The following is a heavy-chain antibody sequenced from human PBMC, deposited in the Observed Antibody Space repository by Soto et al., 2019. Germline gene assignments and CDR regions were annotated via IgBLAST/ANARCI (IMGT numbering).Heavy chain of an antibody. CDR2: ITSNGGST. J-gene: IGHJ3*01. CDR3: VKALSARYNSAKSFDV. CDR1: GFTFSNYA. D-gene: IGHD2-2*02. V-gene: IGHV3-64D*06. Sequence: GGPLRLSCSASGFTFSNYAMHWVRQAPGKGLEYVSAITSNGGSTYYPDSMNGRFTIFRDNSENTLYLQMSSLRVEDTAFYYCVKALSARYNSAKSFDVWGQGTMVTVS.